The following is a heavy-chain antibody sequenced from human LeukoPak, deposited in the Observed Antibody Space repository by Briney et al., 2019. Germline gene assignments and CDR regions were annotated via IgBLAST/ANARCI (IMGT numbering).Heavy chain of an antibody. CDR3: ARDPSNYDFWSGYYPQYGMDV. Sequence: ASVKVSCKASGYTFTSYDINWVRQATGQGLEWMGWMNPNSGNTGYAQKFQGRVTMTRNTSISTAYMELSSLRSEDTAVYYCARDPSNYDFWSGYYPQYGMDVWGQGTTVTVSS. CDR2: MNPNSGNT. D-gene: IGHD3-3*01. CDR1: GYTFTSYD. J-gene: IGHJ6*02. V-gene: IGHV1-8*01.